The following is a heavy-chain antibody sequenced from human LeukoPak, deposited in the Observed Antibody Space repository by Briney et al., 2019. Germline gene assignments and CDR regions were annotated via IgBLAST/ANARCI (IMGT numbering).Heavy chain of an antibody. CDR1: GFTFSSYD. D-gene: IGHD3-16*01. CDR3: ARARGRGGYHLDY. Sequence: GGSLRLPCAASGFTFSSYDIHWVRHATGKGLEWVSLIGTAADTYYPGSVKGRFTISRENAKNSLYLQMNNLTAGDTAVYYCARARGRGGYHLDYWGQGTLVTVSS. J-gene: IGHJ4*02. CDR2: IGTAADT. V-gene: IGHV3-13*01.